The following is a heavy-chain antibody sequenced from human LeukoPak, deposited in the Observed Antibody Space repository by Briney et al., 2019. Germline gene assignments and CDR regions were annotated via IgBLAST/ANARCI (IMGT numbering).Heavy chain of an antibody. CDR1: GFTFGSYA. D-gene: IGHD2-2*01. CDR3: AKYGVLVVPAIAYFDY. Sequence: GGSLRLSCAASGFTFGSYAMSWVRQAPGKGLEWVSAISGSGGSTYYADSVKGRFTISRDNSKNTLYLQMNSLRAEDTAVYYCAKYGVLVVPAIAYFDYWGQGTLVTVSS. CDR2: ISGSGGST. V-gene: IGHV3-23*01. J-gene: IGHJ4*02.